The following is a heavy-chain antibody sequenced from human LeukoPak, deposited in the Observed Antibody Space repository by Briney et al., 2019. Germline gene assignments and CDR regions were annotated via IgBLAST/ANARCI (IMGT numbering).Heavy chain of an antibody. V-gene: IGHV3-23*01. J-gene: IGHJ3*02. Sequence: QSGGSLRLSCAASGFTFSSYAMSWVRQAPGKGLEWVSSISDRGSSVFYAVSVKGRFTISRDNSKNTLYLQMNSLRAEDTAVYYCAKDIAVAAISTDAFDIWGQGAMVTVSS. CDR3: AKDIAVAAISTDAFDI. D-gene: IGHD6-19*01. CDR2: ISDRGSSV. CDR1: GFTFSSYA.